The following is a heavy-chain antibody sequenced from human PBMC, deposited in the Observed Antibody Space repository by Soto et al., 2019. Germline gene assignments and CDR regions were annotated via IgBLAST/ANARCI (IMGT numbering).Heavy chain of an antibody. D-gene: IGHD2-15*01. CDR1: GFTFSSYS. Sequence: EVQLVESGGGLVKPGGSLRLSCTASGFTFSSYSMNWVRQAPGKGLEWVSSISRSSSYLYYADSVKRRFTISRDNAKNSLYLQMNSVRAEDTAVYYCGAATGAYWGQGTLVTVSS. CDR3: GAATGAY. V-gene: IGHV3-21*01. CDR2: ISRSSSYL. J-gene: IGHJ4*02.